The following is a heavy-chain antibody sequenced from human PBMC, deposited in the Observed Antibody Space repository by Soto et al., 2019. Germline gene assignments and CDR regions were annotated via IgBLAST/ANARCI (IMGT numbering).Heavy chain of an antibody. CDR1: GGSISSSSYY. Sequence: LSLTCTVSGGSISSSSYYWGWIRQPPGKGLEWIGSIYYSGSTYYNPSLKSRVTISVDTSKNQFSLKLSSVTAADTAVYYCARNDQQLGYFDYWGQGTLVTVSS. CDR2: IYYSGST. J-gene: IGHJ4*02. V-gene: IGHV4-39*01. D-gene: IGHD6-13*01. CDR3: ARNDQQLGYFDY.